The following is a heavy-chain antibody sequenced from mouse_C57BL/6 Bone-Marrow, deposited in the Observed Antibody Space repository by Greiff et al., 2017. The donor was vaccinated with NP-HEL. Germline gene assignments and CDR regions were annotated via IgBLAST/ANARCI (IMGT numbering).Heavy chain of an antibody. V-gene: IGHV1-54*01. D-gene: IGHD3-3*01. CDR1: GYAFTNYL. J-gene: IGHJ4*01. CDR3: ARGDWYAMDY. CDR2: INPGSGGT. Sequence: QVQLQQSGAELVRPGTSVKVSCKASGYAFTNYLIEWVKQRPGQGLEWIGVINPGSGGTNYNEKFKGKATLTADKSSRTAYMQLSSLTSEDSAVYFCARGDWYAMDYWGQGTSVTVSS.